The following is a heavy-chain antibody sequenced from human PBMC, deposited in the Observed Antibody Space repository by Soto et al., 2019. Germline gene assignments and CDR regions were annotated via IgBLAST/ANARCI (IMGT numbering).Heavy chain of an antibody. CDR3: ARGGYDLNSFDP. D-gene: IGHD3-22*01. Sequence: EVQLVESGGGLVKPGGSLRLSCAASGFTFSSYSMGWVRQAPGKGLEWVAYISSSGSYIYYADSVKGRFTVSRDNAKKSVLLQMNRLRAEDTAVYYCARGGYDLNSFDPWRQGTLVTVSS. J-gene: IGHJ5*02. CDR2: ISSSGSYI. CDR1: GFTFSSYS. V-gene: IGHV3-21*01.